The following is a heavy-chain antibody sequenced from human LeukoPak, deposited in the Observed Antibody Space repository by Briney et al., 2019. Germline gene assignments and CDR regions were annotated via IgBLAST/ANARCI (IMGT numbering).Heavy chain of an antibody. J-gene: IGHJ4*02. CDR3: VRQKESHGKFDY. Sequence: GGSLRLSCAASGFTLTNHAMHWIRQGTGKGLEWVSAIGTAGDTFYPGSVKGRFTISRENAKKSLYLQMNSLRAEDTAVYYCVRQKESHGKFDYWGQGTLVNVSS. CDR2: IGTAGDT. D-gene: IGHD1-26*01. V-gene: IGHV3-13*01. CDR1: GFTLTNHA.